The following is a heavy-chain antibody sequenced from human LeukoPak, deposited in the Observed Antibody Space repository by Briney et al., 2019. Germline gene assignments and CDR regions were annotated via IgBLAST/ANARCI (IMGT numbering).Heavy chain of an antibody. CDR1: GGSLSSGSYY. V-gene: IGHV4-61*01. CDR2: IYYSGST. CDR3: XRDYGSGRRYYYMDV. D-gene: IGHD3-10*01. Sequence: SETLSLTCTVSGGSLSSGSYYWSWIRQPPGKGLEWIGYIYYSGSTNYNPSLKSRVTISVDTSKNQFSLKLSSVTAADTAVYXXXRDYGSGRRYYYMDVWGKGTTVTVSS. J-gene: IGHJ6*03.